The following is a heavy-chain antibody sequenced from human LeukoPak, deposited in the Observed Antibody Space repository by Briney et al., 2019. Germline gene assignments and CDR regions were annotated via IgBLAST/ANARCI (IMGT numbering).Heavy chain of an antibody. CDR3: ARLGSSSLYYYYGMDV. D-gene: IGHD6-6*01. Sequence: XXXXQXPXKGXXXSGXIYYSGSTNYNPSLKSRVTISVDTSKNQFSLKLSSVTASDTAMYYCARLGSSSLYYYYGMDVWGQGTTVTVSS. J-gene: IGHJ6*02. CDR2: IYYSGST. V-gene: IGHV4-59*08.